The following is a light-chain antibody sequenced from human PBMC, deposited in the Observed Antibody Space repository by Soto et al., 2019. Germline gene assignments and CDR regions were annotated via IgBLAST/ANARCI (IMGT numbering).Light chain of an antibody. Sequence: QSALAQPASVSGSPGQSITISCTGTSSDVGDYNYVSWYQHHPGKAPKLIIYEVRNRPSGVSNRFSGAKSGNTASLTISGLQAEDEADYYCSSYRTGSAFYVFGSGTKVTVL. CDR1: SSDVGDYNY. V-gene: IGLV2-14*01. CDR2: EVR. J-gene: IGLJ1*01. CDR3: SSYRTGSAFYV.